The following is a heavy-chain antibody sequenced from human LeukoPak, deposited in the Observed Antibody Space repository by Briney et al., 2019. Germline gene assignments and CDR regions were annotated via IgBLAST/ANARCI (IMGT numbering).Heavy chain of an antibody. D-gene: IGHD4-4*01. V-gene: IGHV3-23*01. CDR1: GFTFSSYA. Sequence: GGSLRLSCAASGFTFSSYAMSWVRQAPGKGLEWVSAISGSGGSTYYADSVKGRFTISRDNSKDTLYLQMNSLRAEDTAVYYCAKDDYSNYLPRYWGQGTLVTVSS. CDR3: AKDDYSNYLPRY. CDR2: ISGSGGST. J-gene: IGHJ4*02.